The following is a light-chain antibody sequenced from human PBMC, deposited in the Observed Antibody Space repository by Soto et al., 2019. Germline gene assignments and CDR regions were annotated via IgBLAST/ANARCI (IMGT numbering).Light chain of an antibody. CDR3: ASYTTSSTLV. CDR2: EVS. J-gene: IGLJ2*01. Sequence: QSVLTQPASVSGSPGQSITISCTGTSSDVGHYKFVSWYQQHPGKAPTLMISEVSSRPSGVSDRFSGSKSGNTASLTISGLQTEDEADYYCASYTTSSTLVFGGGTQLTVL. CDR1: SSDVGHYKF. V-gene: IGLV2-14*01.